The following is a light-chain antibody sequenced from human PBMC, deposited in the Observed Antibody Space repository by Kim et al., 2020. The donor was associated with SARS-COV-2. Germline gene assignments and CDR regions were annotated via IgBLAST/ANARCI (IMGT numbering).Light chain of an antibody. J-gene: IGKJ2*01. V-gene: IGKV1-5*01. Sequence: LSASVGDRVTITRRASQSVNRGLAWYQQRPVKAPNLLIYDASSLKSGVPSRFSGSGSGTEFTLTISSRQPDDFATYYCQQYNSNYTFGQGTKLEI. CDR3: QQYNSNYT. CDR2: DAS. CDR1: QSVNRG.